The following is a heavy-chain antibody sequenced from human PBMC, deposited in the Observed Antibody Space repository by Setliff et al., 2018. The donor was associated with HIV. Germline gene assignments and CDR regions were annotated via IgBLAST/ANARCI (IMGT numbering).Heavy chain of an antibody. D-gene: IGHD5-12*01. Sequence: SETLSLTCTVSGGSISSYYWSWIRQPAGKGLEWIGRIYTSGGTKYNPSLKSRVTMSIDTSKNQFSLKLSSVTAADTAVYYCARHGYDPLYYYYYMDVWGKGTTVTVSS. CDR3: ARHGYDPLYYYYYMDV. CDR2: IYTSGGT. J-gene: IGHJ6*03. CDR1: GGSISSYY. V-gene: IGHV4-4*07.